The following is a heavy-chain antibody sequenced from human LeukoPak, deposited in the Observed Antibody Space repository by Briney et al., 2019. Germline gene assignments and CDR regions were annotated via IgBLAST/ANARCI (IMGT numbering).Heavy chain of an antibody. CDR1: GFTLSSYP. D-gene: IGHD6-19*01. Sequence: GRSLRLSCAASGFTLSSYPMHWVRQAPGKGLEWVAVISGDGTGKSDADSVKGRFTVSRDNSKNTLYLQMNSLRTEDTAVYYCAREIGSSGWAGFFDYWGQGTLVTVSS. J-gene: IGHJ4*02. CDR3: AREIGSSGWAGFFDY. CDR2: ISGDGTGK. V-gene: IGHV3-30-3*01.